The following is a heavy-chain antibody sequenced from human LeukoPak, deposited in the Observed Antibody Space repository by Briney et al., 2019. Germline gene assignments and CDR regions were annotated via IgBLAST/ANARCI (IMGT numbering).Heavy chain of an antibody. D-gene: IGHD1-14*01. CDR2: IYYSGST. CDR1: GGSISSSNW. V-gene: IGHV4-31*11. CDR3: AGRIAGWFDP. J-gene: IGHJ5*02. Sequence: SQTLSLTCAVSGGSISSSNWWSWIRQHPGKGLEWIGYIYYSGSTYYNPSLKSRVTISVDTSKNQFSLKLSSVTAADTAVYYCAGRIAGWFDPWGQGTLVTVSS.